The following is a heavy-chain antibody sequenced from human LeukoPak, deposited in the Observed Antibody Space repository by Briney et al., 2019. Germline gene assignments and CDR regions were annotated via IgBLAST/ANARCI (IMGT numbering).Heavy chain of an antibody. CDR1: GGTFISYA. D-gene: IGHD3-3*01. CDR2: IIPIFGTA. V-gene: IGHV1-69*13. J-gene: IGHJ4*02. Sequence: ASVKVSCKASGGTFISYAISWVRQAPGQGLEWMGGIIPIFGTANYAQKFQGRVTITADESTSTAYMELSSLRSEDTAVYYCARSKVEWRFLEWQYYFDYWGQGTLVTVSS. CDR3: ARSKVEWRFLEWQYYFDY.